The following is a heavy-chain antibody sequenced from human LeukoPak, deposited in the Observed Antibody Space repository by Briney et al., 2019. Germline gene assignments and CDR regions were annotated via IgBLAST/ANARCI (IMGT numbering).Heavy chain of an antibody. V-gene: IGHV1-18*01. CDR2: ISAYNGNT. CDR3: ARDQEDYGDY. J-gene: IGHJ4*02. Sequence: GASVKVSCKPSGYTFTSYGISWVRQAPGQGLEWMGWISAYNGNTNYAQEFQDRVTMTTDTSTSTAYMELRSLRSDDTAMYYCARDQEDYGDYWGQGTLVTVSS. CDR1: GYTFTSYG.